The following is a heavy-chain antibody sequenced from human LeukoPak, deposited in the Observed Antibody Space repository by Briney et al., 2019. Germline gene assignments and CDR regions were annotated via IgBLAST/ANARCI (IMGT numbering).Heavy chain of an antibody. V-gene: IGHV3-9*01. J-gene: IGHJ4*02. CDR3: AKVRGTYSSGYFFDY. Sequence: PGRSLRLSCAASGFTFDNYAMHWVRQAPGKGLEWLSIISWNSGYIGYADSVKGRFTISRDNAKKSLDLQMNSLRAEETAFYYCAKVRGTYSSGYFFDYWGQGTLVTVSS. D-gene: IGHD6-19*01. CDR1: GFTFDNYA. CDR2: ISWNSGYI.